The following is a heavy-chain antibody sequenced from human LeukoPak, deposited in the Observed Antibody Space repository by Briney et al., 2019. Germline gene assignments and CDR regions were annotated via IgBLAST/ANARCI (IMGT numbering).Heavy chain of an antibody. CDR3: ARLALLGGNRSNWFDP. Sequence: PSETLSLTCTVSGGSISSYYWSWIRQPPGKGLEWIGYIYTSGSTNYNPSLKSRVTISVDTSKNQFSLKLSSVTAADTAVYYCARLALLGGNRSNWFDPWGQGTLVTVSS. V-gene: IGHV4-4*09. CDR1: GGSISSYY. CDR2: IYTSGST. D-gene: IGHD4-23*01. J-gene: IGHJ5*02.